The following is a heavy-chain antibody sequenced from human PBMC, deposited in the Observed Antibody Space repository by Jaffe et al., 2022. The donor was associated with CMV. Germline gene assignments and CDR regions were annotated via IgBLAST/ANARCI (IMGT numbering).Heavy chain of an antibody. CDR3: VRGARYPGVCVD. Sequence: EVQLVESGGALIQPGGSLRLSCAASGFTVSNSYMSWVRQAPGKGLEWVSIIYSGGSTYYADSVKGRFTISRDNSKNTLFLQMNSLRVEDTAVYYCVRGARYPGVCVDWGRGTLVTVSS. V-gene: IGHV3-53*01. J-gene: IGHJ4*02. D-gene: IGHD2-2*02. CDR1: GFTVSNSY. CDR2: IYSGGST.